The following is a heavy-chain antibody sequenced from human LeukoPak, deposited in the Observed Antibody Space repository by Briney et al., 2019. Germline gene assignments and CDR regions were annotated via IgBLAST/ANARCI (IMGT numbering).Heavy chain of an antibody. V-gene: IGHV1-2*06. CDR2: INPNSGGT. D-gene: IGHD3-10*01. Sequence: ASVKVSCKASGYTFTGYYMHWVRQAPGQGLEWMGRINPNSGGTNYAQKFQGRVTMTRDTSISTAYMELSRLRSDDTAVYYCASLYYGSGSYGRYNPPVDYWGQGTLVTVSS. CDR3: ASLYYGSGSYGRYNPPVDY. J-gene: IGHJ4*02. CDR1: GYTFTGYY.